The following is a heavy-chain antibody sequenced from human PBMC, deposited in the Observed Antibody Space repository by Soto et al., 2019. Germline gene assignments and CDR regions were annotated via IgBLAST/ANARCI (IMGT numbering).Heavy chain of an antibody. D-gene: IGHD2-2*01. V-gene: IGHV3-74*01. Sequence: EVQLMESGGGLVQPGGSLRLSCAASGFTFSSYWMHWVRQAPGKGLVWVSRINSDGSSTTYADSVKGRFTISRDNAKNTLYLQRNSLRPDDTAVYYCVRAGGGRDASWVQGPLDTVSS. CDR3: VRAGGGRDAS. CDR1: GFTFSSYW. J-gene: IGHJ5*02. CDR2: INSDGSST.